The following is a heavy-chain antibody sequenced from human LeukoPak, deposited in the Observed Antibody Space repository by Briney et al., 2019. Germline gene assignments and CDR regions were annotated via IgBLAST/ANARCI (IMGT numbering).Heavy chain of an antibody. Sequence: GGSLRLSCVASGFTFSSTSMTWARQAPGKGLEWVSAISAAGDTTYYADSVKGRFPISRDKSKNTLYLQMSSLRADDTAVYYCATRPSGYPYNFDYWGQGTLITVSS. CDR2: ISAAGDTT. V-gene: IGHV3-23*01. D-gene: IGHD5-12*01. CDR1: GFTFSSTS. J-gene: IGHJ4*02. CDR3: ATRPSGYPYNFDY.